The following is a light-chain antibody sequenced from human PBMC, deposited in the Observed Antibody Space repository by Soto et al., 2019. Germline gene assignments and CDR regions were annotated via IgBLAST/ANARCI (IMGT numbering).Light chain of an antibody. CDR2: GAS. V-gene: IGKV3-20*01. CDR1: QSVSSSY. Sequence: EIVLTQSPGTLSLSPGERDTLSCRASQSVSSSYLAWYQQKPGQAPRLLIYGASSRATGIPDRFSGSGSGTDFTLTISRLELEDFAVYYCQQYGSSPLTFGGGTKVDIK. J-gene: IGKJ4*01. CDR3: QQYGSSPLT.